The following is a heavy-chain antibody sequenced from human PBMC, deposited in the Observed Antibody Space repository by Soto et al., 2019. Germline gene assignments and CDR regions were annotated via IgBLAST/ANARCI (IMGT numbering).Heavy chain of an antibody. V-gene: IGHV1-46*01. D-gene: IGHD3-9*01. Sequence: GASVKISCKASGYTFTSYYMHWVRQAPGQGLEWMGIINPSGGSTSYAQKFQGRVTMTRDTSTTTVYMELSSLRSEDTAVYYCARATTLLILVYWGQGTLVTVSS. CDR1: GYTFTSYY. CDR2: INPSGGST. CDR3: ARATTLLILVY. J-gene: IGHJ4*02.